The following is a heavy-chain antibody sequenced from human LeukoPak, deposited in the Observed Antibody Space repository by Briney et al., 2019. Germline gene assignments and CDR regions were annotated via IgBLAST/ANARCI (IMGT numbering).Heavy chain of an antibody. CDR2: IKQDGSEK. CDR1: GFTFSSYW. Sequence: PGGSLRLSCAASGFTFSSYWMSWVRQAPGKGLEWVANIKQDGSEKYYVDSVKGRFTISGDNAKNSLYLQMNSLRAEDTAVYYCASCSGGSCYPFDYWGQGTLVTVSS. J-gene: IGHJ4*02. CDR3: ASCSGGSCYPFDY. V-gene: IGHV3-7*01. D-gene: IGHD2-15*01.